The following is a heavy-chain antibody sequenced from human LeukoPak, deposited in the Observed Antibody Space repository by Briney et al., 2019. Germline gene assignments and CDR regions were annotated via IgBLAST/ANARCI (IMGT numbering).Heavy chain of an antibody. J-gene: IGHJ3*02. D-gene: IGHD3-3*01. CDR3: ARGGLNYDFWSGYYSAFDI. CDR2: IYYSGST. Sequence: SQTLSLTCTVSGGSISSGDYYWSWIRQPPGKVLEWIGYIYYSGSTYHNPSLKSRVTISVDTSKNQFSLKLSSVTAADTAVYYCARGGLNYDFWSGYYSAFDIWGQGTTVTVSS. CDR1: GGSISSGDYY. V-gene: IGHV4-30-4*08.